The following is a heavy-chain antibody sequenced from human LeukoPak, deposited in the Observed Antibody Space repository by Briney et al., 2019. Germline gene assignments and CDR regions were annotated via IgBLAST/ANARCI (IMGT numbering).Heavy chain of an antibody. V-gene: IGHV3-21*01. CDR1: GFTFSSYS. J-gene: IGHJ4*02. CDR3: ARDHSSWYGGGYYFDY. CDR2: ISSSSSYI. D-gene: IGHD6-13*01. Sequence: GRSLRLSCAASGFTFSSYSMNWVRQAPGKGLEWVSSISSSSSYIYYADSVKGRFTISRDNAKNSLYLQMNSLRAEDTAVYYCARDHSSWYGGGYYFDYWGQGTLVTVSS.